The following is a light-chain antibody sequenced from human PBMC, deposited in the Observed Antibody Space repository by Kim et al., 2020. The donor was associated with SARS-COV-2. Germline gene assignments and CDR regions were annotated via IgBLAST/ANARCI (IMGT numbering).Light chain of an antibody. V-gene: IGKV1-12*02. Sequence: DIQMTQSPSYVSASVGDRVTITCRASESINRWLAWYQQKPGKVPKLVIYAASSLQSGVPSRFSGSGSGTDFTLTISSLQPEDFATYYCQQAERLPYAFGQGTKLEI. CDR1: ESINRW. J-gene: IGKJ2*01. CDR3: QQAERLPYA. CDR2: AAS.